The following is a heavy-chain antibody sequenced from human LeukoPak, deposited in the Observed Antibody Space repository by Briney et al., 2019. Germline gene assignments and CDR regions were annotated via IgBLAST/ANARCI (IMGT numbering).Heavy chain of an antibody. D-gene: IGHD3-22*01. J-gene: IGHJ5*02. Sequence: GGSLRPSCTASGFTFSSYAMTWVCPAQGPGLELDSSIRGGDDKTYNADSVKGRFTTSRDNSRNTVFLHMITLRAGATAVNYYSRYWRVRDDSGYPVSWGQGILVTVSS. CDR3: SRYWRVRDDSGYPVS. CDR2: IRGGDDKT. CDR1: GFTFSSYA. V-gene: IGHV3-23*01.